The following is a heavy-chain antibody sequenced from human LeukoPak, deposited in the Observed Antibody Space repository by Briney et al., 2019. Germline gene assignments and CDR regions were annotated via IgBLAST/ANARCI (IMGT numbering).Heavy chain of an antibody. CDR3: AARSGRAPIYFDY. V-gene: IGHV3-23*01. Sequence: GGSLRLSCAVSGFTFTSYAMSWVRQAPGKGLEWVSAISGSGGSTYYADSVKGRFTISRDISKNTLYLQMNSLRADDTAIYYCAARSGRAPIYFDYWGQGTLVTVSS. CDR2: ISGSGGST. D-gene: IGHD3-10*01. CDR1: GFTFTSYA. J-gene: IGHJ4*02.